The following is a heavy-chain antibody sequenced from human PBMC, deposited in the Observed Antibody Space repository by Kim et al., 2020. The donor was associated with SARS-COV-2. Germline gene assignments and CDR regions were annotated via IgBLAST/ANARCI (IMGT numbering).Heavy chain of an antibody. CDR3: ARESSIVGATSGWFDP. V-gene: IGHV1-69*04. D-gene: IGHD1-26*01. CDR1: GGTFSSYT. CDR2: IIPILGIA. J-gene: IGHJ5*02. Sequence: SVKVSCKASGGTFSSYTISWVRQAPGQGLEWMGRIIPILGIANYAQKFQGRVTITADKSTSTAYMELSSLRSEDTAVYYCARESSIVGATSGWFDPWGQGTLVTVSS.